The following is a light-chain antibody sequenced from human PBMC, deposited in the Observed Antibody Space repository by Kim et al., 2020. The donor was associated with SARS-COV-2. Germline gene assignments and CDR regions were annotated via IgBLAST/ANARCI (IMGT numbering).Light chain of an antibody. V-gene: IGKV1-39*01. J-gene: IGKJ4*01. CDR3: QQNSETPLT. CDR2: TAS. Sequence: DVQMIQSPSSLSASVGDRVTITCRTSRTVYSYLNWYQQKPGKAPKLLIYTASSLQSGVSSRFSGSGSGTDFTLTISSLQPGDVATYYCQQNSETPLTFGGGTKVDIK. CDR1: RTVYSY.